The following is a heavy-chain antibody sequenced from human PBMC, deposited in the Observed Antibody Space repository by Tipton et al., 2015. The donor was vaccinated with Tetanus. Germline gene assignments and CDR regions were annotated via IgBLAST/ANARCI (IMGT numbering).Heavy chain of an antibody. CDR3: ARDYPDFDY. CDR1: GFTFSAFG. V-gene: IGHV3-NL1*01. D-gene: IGHD3-16*02. Sequence: SLRLSCVASGFTFSAFGMHWVRQAPGKGLEWVSLTYGDGSTYYADSVKGRFTISRDNSKNTLYLQMSNLRAEDTAVYYCARDYPDFDYWGQGTLVTVSS. J-gene: IGHJ4*02. CDR2: TYGDGST.